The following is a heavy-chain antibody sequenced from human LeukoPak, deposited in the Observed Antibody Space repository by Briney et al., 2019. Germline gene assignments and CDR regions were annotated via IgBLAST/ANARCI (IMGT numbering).Heavy chain of an antibody. CDR2: IYTSGST. V-gene: IGHV4-4*07. Sequence: SETLSLTCTVSGGSISSYYWSWIRQPAGKGLEWIGRIYTSGSTNYNPSFKSRVTMSVDTSKNQFSLKLSSVTAADTAVYYCAREDFRAAAPDLWGRGTLVTVSS. CDR1: GGSISSYY. CDR3: AREDFRAAAPDL. J-gene: IGHJ2*01. D-gene: IGHD6-13*01.